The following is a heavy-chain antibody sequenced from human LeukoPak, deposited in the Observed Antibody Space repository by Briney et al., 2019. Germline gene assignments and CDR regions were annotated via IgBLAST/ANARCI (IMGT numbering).Heavy chain of an antibody. Sequence: GGSLRLSCAASGFTFSSNYMSWVRQAPGKGLEWVSVIYSGGSTYYADSVKGRFTISRDNAKNSLYLQMNSLRAEDTAVYYCARDAVSLLWFGELPDYWGQGTLVTVSS. CDR3: ARDAVSLLWFGELPDY. J-gene: IGHJ4*02. CDR1: GFTFSSNY. V-gene: IGHV3-53*01. D-gene: IGHD3-10*01. CDR2: IYSGGST.